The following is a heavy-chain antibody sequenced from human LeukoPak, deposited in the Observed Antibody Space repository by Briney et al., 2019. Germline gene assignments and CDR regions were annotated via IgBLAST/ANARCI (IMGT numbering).Heavy chain of an antibody. V-gene: IGHV4-30-4*01. Sequence: PSEILSLTCTVSGGSISSGDYYWSWIRQPPGKGLEWIGYIYYSGSTYYNPSLKSRVTISVDTSKNQFSLKLSSVTAADTAVYYCARDTSSSWSGDLDYWGQGTLVTVSS. D-gene: IGHD6-13*01. CDR3: ARDTSSSWSGDLDY. CDR2: IYYSGST. J-gene: IGHJ4*02. CDR1: GGSISSGDYY.